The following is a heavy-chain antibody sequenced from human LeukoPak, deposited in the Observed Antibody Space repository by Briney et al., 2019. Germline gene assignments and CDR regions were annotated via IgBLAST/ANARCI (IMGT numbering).Heavy chain of an antibody. Sequence: SETLSLTCAVYGGSFSGYYWSWIRQPPGKGLEWIGEINHSGSTNYSPSLKSRVTTSVDTSKNQFSLKLTSVTAADTAVYYCARHGNGAFDIWGQGTMVTVSS. J-gene: IGHJ3*02. CDR3: ARHGNGAFDI. CDR1: GGSFSGYY. D-gene: IGHD1-1*01. V-gene: IGHV4-34*01. CDR2: INHSGST.